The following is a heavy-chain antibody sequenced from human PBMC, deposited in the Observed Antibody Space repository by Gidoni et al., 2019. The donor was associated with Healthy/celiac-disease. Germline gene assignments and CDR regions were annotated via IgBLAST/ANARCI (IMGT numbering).Heavy chain of an antibody. CDR1: GFTFCSYA. J-gene: IGHJ4*02. Sequence: EVQLLESGGGLVHPGGSLRFSCAASGFTFCSYAMGWVRQAPGKGLEWVSAISGSGGSTYYADSVKGRFTISRDNSKNTLYLQMNSLRAEDTAVYYCAKDQDYDSSGYSYGSFDYWGQGTLVTVSS. D-gene: IGHD3-22*01. V-gene: IGHV3-23*01. CDR2: ISGSGGST. CDR3: AKDQDYDSSGYSYGSFDY.